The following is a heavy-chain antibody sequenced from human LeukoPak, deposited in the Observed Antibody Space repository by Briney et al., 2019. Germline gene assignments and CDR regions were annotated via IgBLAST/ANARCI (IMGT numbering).Heavy chain of an antibody. D-gene: IGHD4-17*01. J-gene: IGHJ3*01. CDR2: ISGGGSYI. Sequence: PGGSLRLCCSVSGFTFSSYSMNWVRQAPGKGLQWVSSISGGGSYIFYADSVEGRFSVSRDNAKNSVFLQMNSLRAEDTAVYYCARGLGDYDAFDVWGHGTRVTVAS. CDR3: ARGLGDYDAFDV. CDR1: GFTFSSYS. V-gene: IGHV3-21*01.